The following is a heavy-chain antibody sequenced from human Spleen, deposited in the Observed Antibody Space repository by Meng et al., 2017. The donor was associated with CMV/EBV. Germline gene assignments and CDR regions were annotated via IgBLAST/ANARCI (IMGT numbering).Heavy chain of an antibody. CDR3: NRGRDRKVYYIGMDV. CDR1: GFMFDSYW. J-gene: IGHJ6*01. Sequence: GESLKISCAASGFMFDSYWMHWVRQVPGKGLVWVERINSDGTDSVYADSVMGRFTISSDNAKNMLYLQMNSLKAEDTGIYYCNRGRDRKVYYIGMDVWVQGTTVTVSS. V-gene: IGHV3-74*03. CDR2: INSDGTDS. D-gene: IGHD1-26*01.